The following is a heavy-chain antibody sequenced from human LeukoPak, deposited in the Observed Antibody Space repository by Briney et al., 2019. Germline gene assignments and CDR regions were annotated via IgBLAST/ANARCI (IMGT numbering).Heavy chain of an antibody. V-gene: IGHV4-34*01. D-gene: IGHD2-15*01. J-gene: IGHJ1*01. CDR1: GRSFSGYY. Sequence: PSETLSLTCAVYGRSFSGYYWSWIRQPPGKGLEWIGHINHSGSTNYNPSLKSRVTISVDTSKNQFSLKLSSVTAADTAVYYCARVGYCSGGSCYFTYFQHWGQGTLVTVSS. CDR2: INHSGST. CDR3: ARVGYCSGGSCYFTYFQH.